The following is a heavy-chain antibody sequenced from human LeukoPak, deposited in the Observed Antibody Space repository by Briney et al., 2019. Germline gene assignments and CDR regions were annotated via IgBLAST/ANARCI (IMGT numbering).Heavy chain of an antibody. Sequence: GGSLRLSCTASGFTFGDYAMSWVRQAPGKGLEWVGVIRSKAYGGTTEYAASVKGRFTISRDDSKSIAYLQMNSLKTEDTAVYYCILTPYYYDSSGYSYFDYWGQGTLVTVSS. CDR1: GFTFGDYA. V-gene: IGHV3-49*04. D-gene: IGHD3-22*01. J-gene: IGHJ4*02. CDR2: IRSKAYGGTT. CDR3: ILTPYYYDSSGYSYFDY.